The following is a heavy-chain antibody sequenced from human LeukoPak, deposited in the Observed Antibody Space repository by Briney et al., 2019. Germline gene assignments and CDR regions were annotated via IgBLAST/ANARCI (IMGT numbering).Heavy chain of an antibody. J-gene: IGHJ4*02. CDR1: GYSISSGYY. V-gene: IGHV4-38-2*02. CDR2: IYHSGST. Sequence: SETLSLTCTVSGYSISSGYYWGWIRQPPGKGLEWIGGIYHSGSTYYNPSLKSRVTISVDTSKNQFSLKLSSVTAADTAVYYCAKVGWYSSGWYYFDYWGQGTLVTVSS. CDR3: AKVGWYSSGWYYFDY. D-gene: IGHD6-19*01.